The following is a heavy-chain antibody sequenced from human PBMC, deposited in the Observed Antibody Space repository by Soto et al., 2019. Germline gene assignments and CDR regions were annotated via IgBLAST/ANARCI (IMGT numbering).Heavy chain of an antibody. CDR1: GDIVSSNSAA. V-gene: IGHV6-1*01. Sequence: SQTLSLTCAISGDIVSSNSAAWNWIRQSPSRGLEWLGRTYYRSKWYNDYAVSVKSRITINPDTSKNQFSLQLNSVTPEDTAVYYCARDATKARYGDYTGPFDPWGQGTLVTVSS. D-gene: IGHD4-17*01. CDR3: ARDATKARYGDYTGPFDP. CDR2: TYYRSKWYN. J-gene: IGHJ5*02.